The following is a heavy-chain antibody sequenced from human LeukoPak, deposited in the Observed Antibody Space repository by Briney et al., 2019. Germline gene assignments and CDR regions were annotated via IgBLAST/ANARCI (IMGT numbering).Heavy chain of an antibody. CDR3: ASGTPMVRGVIITAYYYYYMDV. CDR2: ISAYNGNT. D-gene: IGHD3-10*01. CDR1: GYTFTSYG. J-gene: IGHJ6*03. V-gene: IGHV1-18*01. Sequence: ASVKVSCKASGYTFTSYGISWVRQAPGQGLEWMGWISAYNGNTNYAQKFQGRVTMTRDTSISTAYMELSSLRSEDTAVYYCASGTPMVRGVIITAYYYYYMDVWGKGTTVTVSS.